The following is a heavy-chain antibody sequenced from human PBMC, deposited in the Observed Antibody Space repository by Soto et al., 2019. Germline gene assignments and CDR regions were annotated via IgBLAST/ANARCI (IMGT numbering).Heavy chain of an antibody. CDR2: TYYRSKWYN. D-gene: IGHD3-10*01. J-gene: IGHJ6*02. CDR1: GDSVSSNSAA. V-gene: IGHV6-1*01. Sequence: PSQTLSLTCAISGDSVSSNSAAWDWIRQSPSRGLEWLGRTYYRSKWYNDYAVSVKSRITINPDKSKNQFSLQLNSVTPEDTAVYYCVRELLLRRFGELLCLYGMGVWGQGTTDTVSS. CDR3: VRELLLRRFGELLCLYGMGV.